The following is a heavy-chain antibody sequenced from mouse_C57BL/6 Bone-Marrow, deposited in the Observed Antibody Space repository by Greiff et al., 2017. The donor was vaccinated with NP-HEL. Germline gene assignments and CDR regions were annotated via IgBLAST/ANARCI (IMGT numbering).Heavy chain of an antibody. V-gene: IGHV5-17*01. D-gene: IGHD1-1*01. CDR2: ISSGSSTI. CDR3: ARNYGSSYIPDWYFDV. J-gene: IGHJ1*03. Sequence: EVMLVESGGGLVKPGGSLKLSCAASGFTFSDYGMHWVRQAPEKGLEWVAYISSGSSTIYYADTVKGRFTISGDNAKNTLFLQMTSLRSEDTAMYYCARNYGSSYIPDWYFDVWGTGTTVTVSS. CDR1: GFTFSDYG.